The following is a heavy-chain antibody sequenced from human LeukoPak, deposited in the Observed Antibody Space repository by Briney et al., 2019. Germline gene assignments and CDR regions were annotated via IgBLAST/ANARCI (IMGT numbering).Heavy chain of an antibody. D-gene: IGHD1-26*01. Sequence: PGGSLRLSCAASGFTFSSYGMSWVRQAPGKGLEWVSSISGSGGNVYYAGSVRGRFTISRDNSKNTVYLQMNSLRAEDTAVYYCAKGRGWEASYYYYYMDVWGKGTTVTISS. CDR1: GFTFSSYG. CDR3: AKGRGWEASYYYYYMDV. CDR2: ISGSGGNV. J-gene: IGHJ6*03. V-gene: IGHV3-23*01.